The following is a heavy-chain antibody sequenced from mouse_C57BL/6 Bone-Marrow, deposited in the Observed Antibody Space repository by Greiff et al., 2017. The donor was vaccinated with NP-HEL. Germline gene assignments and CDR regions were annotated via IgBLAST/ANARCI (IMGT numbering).Heavy chain of an antibody. Sequence: VKLLESGPGLVAPSQSLSITCTVSGFSLTSYGVDWVRQSPGKGLEWLGVIWGVGSTHYNSALKFRLSISKDNSKSQVYIKMNSRQTDDTAMYYCASHYCSRFAYWGQGTLVTVSA. CDR1: GFSLTSYG. J-gene: IGHJ3*01. CDR3: ASHYCSRFAY. V-gene: IGHV2-6*01. D-gene: IGHD1-1*01. CDR2: IWGVGST.